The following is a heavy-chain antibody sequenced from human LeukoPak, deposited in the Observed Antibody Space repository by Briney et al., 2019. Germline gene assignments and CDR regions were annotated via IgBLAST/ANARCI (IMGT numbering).Heavy chain of an antibody. Sequence: PSETLSLTCTVSGGSISSYYWSWIRQPPGKGLEWIGYIYYSGSTNYNPSLKSRVTISVDTSKNQFSLKLSSVTAADTAVYYCARAAYPMVRGVIDWFDPWGQGTLVTVSS. CDR1: GGSISSYY. V-gene: IGHV4-59*08. J-gene: IGHJ5*02. CDR2: IYYSGST. CDR3: ARAAYPMVRGVIDWFDP. D-gene: IGHD3-10*01.